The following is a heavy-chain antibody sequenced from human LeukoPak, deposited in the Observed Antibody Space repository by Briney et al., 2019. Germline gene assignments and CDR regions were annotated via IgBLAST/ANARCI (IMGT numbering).Heavy chain of an antibody. CDR2: INPNSGGT. Sequence: ASVKVSCTASGYTFTGYYMHWVRQAPGQGLEWMGWINPNSGGTNYAQKFQGRVTMTRDTSISTAYMELSRLRSDDTAMYYCARDRYFDWLFFDYWGQGTLVTVSS. V-gene: IGHV1-2*02. J-gene: IGHJ4*02. D-gene: IGHD3-9*01. CDR1: GYTFTGYY. CDR3: ARDRYFDWLFFDY.